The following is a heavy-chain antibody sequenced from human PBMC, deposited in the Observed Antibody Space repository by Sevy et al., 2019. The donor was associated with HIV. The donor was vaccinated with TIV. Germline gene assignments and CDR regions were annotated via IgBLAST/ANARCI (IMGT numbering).Heavy chain of an antibody. J-gene: IGHJ3*02. V-gene: IGHV3-48*02. D-gene: IGHD2-21*02. CDR1: GFTFSSFS. CDR3: ARASSPYCGGDCLYAFNI. CDR2: ISSSGSNI. Sequence: GGSLRLSCAASGFTFSSFSMNWVRQAPGKTLEWISYISSSGSNIYYADSVNGRFSISRDNAKRSLYLQMNSLRDEDTAVYYCARASSPYCGGDCLYAFNIWGQGTMVTVSS.